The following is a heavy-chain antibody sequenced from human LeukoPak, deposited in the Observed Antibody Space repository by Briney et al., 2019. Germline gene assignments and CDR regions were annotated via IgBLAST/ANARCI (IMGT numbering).Heavy chain of an antibody. J-gene: IGHJ3*02. CDR2: IYYGGSS. D-gene: IGHD2-2*01. Sequence: PSETLSLTCTVSGGSISSSTYYWGWIRQPPGKGLEWIGIIYYGGSSYSNPSLKSRLTISVDTSKNQFSLKLSSVTAADTAVYYCGRPLGCFSSGCPYDAFDIWGHGTMVTVSS. CDR1: GGSISSSTYY. CDR3: GRPLGCFSSGCPYDAFDI. V-gene: IGHV4-39*01.